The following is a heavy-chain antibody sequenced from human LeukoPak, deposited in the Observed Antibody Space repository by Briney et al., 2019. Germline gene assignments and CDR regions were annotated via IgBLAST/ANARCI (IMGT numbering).Heavy chain of an antibody. V-gene: IGHV5-51*01. CDR3: ARRSGYNYYFDY. CDR1: GYSFKSYW. J-gene: IGHJ4*02. Sequence: GESLKISCKGSGYSFKSYWIGWVRQMPGKGLEWMGIVYPGDSETRYSPSFQGQVTISADKSISTAYLQWSSLKASDTAVYYCARRSGYNYYFDYWGQGTLVTVSS. D-gene: IGHD5-24*01. CDR2: VYPGDSET.